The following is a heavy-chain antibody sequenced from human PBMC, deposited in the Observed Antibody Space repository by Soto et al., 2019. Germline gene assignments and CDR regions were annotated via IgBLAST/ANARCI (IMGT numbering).Heavy chain of an antibody. J-gene: IGHJ3*01. V-gene: IGHV2-5*01. CDR2: IYWNDDK. Sequence: QITVKGSGPTLVKPTQTLTLTCSLSGISLSTSVVGLGWIRQTPGKALEWLALIYWNDDKPYTPYLKSRLTIPKDTSKDQAVLTMTNTDPVDTATYYCAGGLATLPVLAFVVWGQGTVVTVSS. CDR1: GISLSTSVVG. D-gene: IGHD6-6*01. CDR3: AGGLATLPVLAFVV.